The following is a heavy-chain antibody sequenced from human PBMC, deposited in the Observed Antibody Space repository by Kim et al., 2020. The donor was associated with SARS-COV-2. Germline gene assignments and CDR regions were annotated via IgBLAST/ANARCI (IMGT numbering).Heavy chain of an antibody. J-gene: IGHJ4*02. Sequence: GGSMRLSCAASGFTFSSYGMHWVRQAPGKGLEWVAVISYDGSNKYYADSVKGRFTISRDNSKNTLYLQMNSLRAEDTAVYYCAKDFSGSYWDWGQGTLVTVSS. CDR1: GFTFSSYG. CDR3: AKDFSGSYWD. D-gene: IGHD1-26*01. CDR2: ISYDGSNK. V-gene: IGHV3-30*18.